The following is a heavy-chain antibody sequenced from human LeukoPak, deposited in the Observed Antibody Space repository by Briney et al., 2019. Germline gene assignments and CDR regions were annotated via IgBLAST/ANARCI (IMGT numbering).Heavy chain of an antibody. J-gene: IGHJ3*02. V-gene: IGHV1-69*04. D-gene: IGHD1-26*01. Sequence: SVKVSCKASGGTFSSYAISWVRQAPGQGLGWMGRIIPILGIANYAQKFQGRVTIPADISTSTAYMELSSLRSEDTAVYYCASVYSGSYNDAFDIWGQGTLVTVSS. CDR2: IIPILGIA. CDR3: ASVYSGSYNDAFDI. CDR1: GGTFSSYA.